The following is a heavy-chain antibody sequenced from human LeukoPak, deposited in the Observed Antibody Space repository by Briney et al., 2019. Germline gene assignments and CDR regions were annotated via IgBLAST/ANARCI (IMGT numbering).Heavy chain of an antibody. CDR2: IYTSGST. V-gene: IGHV4-61*02. CDR1: GGSISSGSYY. D-gene: IGHD6-19*01. CDR3: AREAPIAVADDNWFDP. J-gene: IGHJ5*02. Sequence: SETLSLTCTVSGGSISSGSYYWSWIRQPAGKGLEWIGRIYTSGSTNYNPSLKSRVTISVHTSKNQFSLKLSSVTAADTAVYYCAREAPIAVADDNWFDPWGQGTLVTVSS.